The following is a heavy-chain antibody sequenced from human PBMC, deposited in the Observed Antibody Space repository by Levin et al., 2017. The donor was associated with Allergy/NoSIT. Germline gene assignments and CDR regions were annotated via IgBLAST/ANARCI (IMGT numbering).Heavy chain of an antibody. J-gene: IGHJ4*02. Sequence: AGGSLRLSCAASGFTFSSYGMHWVRQAPGKGLEWVAVIWYDGSNKYYADSVKGRFTISRDNSKNTLYLQMNSLRAEDTAVYYCARDGTELLWFGELKYFDYWGQGTLVTVSS. CDR2: IWYDGSNK. CDR3: ARDGTELLWFGELKYFDY. V-gene: IGHV3-33*01. CDR1: GFTFSSYG. D-gene: IGHD3-10*01.